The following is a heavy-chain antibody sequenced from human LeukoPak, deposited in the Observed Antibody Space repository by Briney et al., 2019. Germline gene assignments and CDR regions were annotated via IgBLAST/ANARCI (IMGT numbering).Heavy chain of an antibody. CDR3: ARGVNYDFWSGHFDY. J-gene: IGHJ4*02. V-gene: IGHV5-51*01. CDR1: GYSFTDFW. CDR2: IYPGDSDT. Sequence: GESLKISCKGSGYSFTDFWIGWVRQMPGKGLEWMGIIYPGDSDTRYSPSFQGQVTISADKSISTAYLQWSSLKASDTAMYYCARGVNYDFWSGHFDYWGQGTLVTVSS. D-gene: IGHD3-3*01.